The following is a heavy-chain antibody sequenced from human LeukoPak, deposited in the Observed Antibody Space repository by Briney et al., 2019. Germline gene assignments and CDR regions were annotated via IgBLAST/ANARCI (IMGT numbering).Heavy chain of an antibody. CDR2: IYYSGST. V-gene: IGHV4-59*01. CDR3: ARASHYYGSGSYSPEYYYGMDV. CDR1: GGSISSYY. Sequence: PSETLSLTCTVSGGSISSYYWSWIRQPPGKGLEWIGYIYYSGSTNYNPSLKSRVTIAVDTSKNQFSPKLSSVTAADTAVYYCARASHYYGSGSYSPEYYYGMDVWGQGTTVTVSS. D-gene: IGHD3-10*01. J-gene: IGHJ6*02.